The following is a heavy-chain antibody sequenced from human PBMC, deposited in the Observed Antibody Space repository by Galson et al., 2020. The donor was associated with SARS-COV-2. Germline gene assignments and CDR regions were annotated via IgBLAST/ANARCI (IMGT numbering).Heavy chain of an antibody. Sequence: TGGSLRLSCAASGFSFSDHAMHWVRQAPGKGLEWVTVITYDGSRKHYADSVTGRFIISRDDSKNTLYLEMNNLRPEDTAVYYCGRERRGFYIEYWGQGTLDTVSS. J-gene: IGHJ4*02. CDR2: ITYDGSRK. CDR1: GFSFSDHA. CDR3: GRERRGFYIEY. V-gene: IGHV3-30-3*01.